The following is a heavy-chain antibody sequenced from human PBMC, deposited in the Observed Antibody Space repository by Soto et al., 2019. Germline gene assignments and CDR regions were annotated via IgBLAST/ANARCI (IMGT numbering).Heavy chain of an antibody. Sequence: EVQLVESGGGLVEPGGSLRLSCAPSGLTFSTYSMNWVRQAPGKGLEWVSSISSGSHYIYYAESVKGRFTISRDNAKHSLSLQMNRLRAGDTSVCFCARNLNTSPKIPGMDVWGRGTKVTVS. CDR1: GLTFSTYS. CDR3: ARNLNTSPKIPGMDV. CDR2: ISSGSHYI. J-gene: IGHJ6*02. D-gene: IGHD2-21*01. V-gene: IGHV3-21*01.